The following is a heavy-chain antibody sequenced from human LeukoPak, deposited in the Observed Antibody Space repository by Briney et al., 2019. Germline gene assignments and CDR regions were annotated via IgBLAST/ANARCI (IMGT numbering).Heavy chain of an antibody. V-gene: IGHV4-59*08. Sequence: SETLSLTCTVSGGSISSYYWSWIRQPPGKGLEWIGYIYYSGSTNYNPSLKSRVTISVDTSKNQFSLKLSSVTAADTAVYYCARGARPTSSIAARPSYFDYWGQGTLVTVSS. CDR2: IYYSGST. CDR1: GGSISSYY. D-gene: IGHD6-6*01. J-gene: IGHJ4*02. CDR3: ARGARPTSSIAARPSYFDY.